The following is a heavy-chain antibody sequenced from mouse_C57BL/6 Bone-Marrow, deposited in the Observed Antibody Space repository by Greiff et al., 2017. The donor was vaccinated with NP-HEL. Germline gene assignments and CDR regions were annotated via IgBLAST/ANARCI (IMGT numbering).Heavy chain of an antibody. J-gene: IGHJ4*01. V-gene: IGHV1-78*01. CDR3: AGRDYYGSSPYYYAMDY. D-gene: IGHD1-1*01. Sequence: VQLQQSDAELVKPGASVKISCKVSGYTFTDHTIHWMKQRPEQGLEWIGYIYPRDGSTKYNEKFKGKATLTADKSSSTAYMQLNSLTSEDSAVYFCAGRDYYGSSPYYYAMDYWGQGTSVTVSS. CDR1: GYTFTDHT. CDR2: IYPRDGST.